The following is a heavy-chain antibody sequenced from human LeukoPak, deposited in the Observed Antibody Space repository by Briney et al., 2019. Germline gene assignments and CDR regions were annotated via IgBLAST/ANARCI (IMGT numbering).Heavy chain of an antibody. CDR3: SRRDYYDTSGHRD. CDR2: KYYSGNT. D-gene: IGHD3-22*01. J-gene: IGHJ4*02. CDR1: GGSISSSSGNC. Sequence: PSETLSLTCAVSGGSISSSSGNCWTWVRQPPGKGLEWIGNKYYSGNTYYNPSLKSRVTLSVDTSKNQFSLKLSSVTAADTAVYYCSRRDYYDTSGHRDWGQGILVTVSS. V-gene: IGHV4-30-4*01.